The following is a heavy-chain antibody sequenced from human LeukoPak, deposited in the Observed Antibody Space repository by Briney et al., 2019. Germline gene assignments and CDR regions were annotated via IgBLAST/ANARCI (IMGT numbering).Heavy chain of an antibody. CDR1: GFTVSSNY. V-gene: IGHV3-53*01. D-gene: IGHD3-22*01. CDR2: IYSGGST. CDR3: AREGGYYDSSGYLN. J-gene: IGHJ4*02. Sequence: GGSLRLSCAASGFTVSSNYMSWVRQAPGKGLEWVSVIYSGGSTYYADSVKGRFTISRDNSKNTLYLQMNSLRAEDTAVYYCAREGGYYDSSGYLNWGQGTLVTVSS.